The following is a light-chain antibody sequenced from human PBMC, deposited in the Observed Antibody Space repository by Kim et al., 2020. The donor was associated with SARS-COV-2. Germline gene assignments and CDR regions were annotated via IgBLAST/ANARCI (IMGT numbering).Light chain of an antibody. CDR2: GKN. V-gene: IGLV3-19*01. CDR3: NSRDSSGNHVV. J-gene: IGLJ2*01. Sequence: ALGQTVRITCQGDSLRNYYANWYQQKPGQAPVLVIYGKNNRPSGIPDRFSGSTSGNTASLTITGAQAEDEAYYYCNSRDSSGNHVVFGGGTKLTVL. CDR1: SLRNYY.